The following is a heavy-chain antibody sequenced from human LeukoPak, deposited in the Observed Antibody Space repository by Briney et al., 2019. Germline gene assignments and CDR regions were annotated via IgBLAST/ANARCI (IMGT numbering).Heavy chain of an antibody. CDR1: GGSISDSSYY. CDR3: ARATTGTTNWFDP. D-gene: IGHD1-1*01. V-gene: IGHV4-39*06. Sequence: PSETLSLTCTVSGGSISDSSYYWDWIRQPPGKGLEWIGSIYYSGSTYYTPSLKSRVTISVDTSKNQYPLKLSSVTAADTAVYYCARATTGTTNWFDPWGQGTLVTVSS. CDR2: IYYSGST. J-gene: IGHJ5*02.